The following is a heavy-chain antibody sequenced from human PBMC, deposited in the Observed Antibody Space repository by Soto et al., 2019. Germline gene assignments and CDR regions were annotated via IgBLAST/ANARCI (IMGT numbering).Heavy chain of an antibody. CDR2: IFYSGST. V-gene: IGHV4-39*01. CDR1: GGSISTSRSY. CDR3: ARQPTTGDTDLWFDP. J-gene: IGHJ5*02. Sequence: QLQLLESGPGLVKASETLSLTCNVSGGSISTSRSYWAWIRQPPGKGLAWLANIFYSGSTYYNPSLASRVTVSVDTSKNEFSLKLRSVTAADTAVYYCARQPTTGDTDLWFDPWGKGTLVTFSS. D-gene: IGHD2-21*01.